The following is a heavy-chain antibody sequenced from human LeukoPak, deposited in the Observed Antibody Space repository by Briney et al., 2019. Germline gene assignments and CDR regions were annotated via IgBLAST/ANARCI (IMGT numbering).Heavy chain of an antibody. CDR1: GYTFTSYD. CDR2: ISAGNGNT. V-gene: IGHV1-3*01. D-gene: IGHD1-26*01. CDR3: ARDSGSGNNDY. Sequence: ASVKVSCKASGYTFTSYDINWARQAPGQRLEWMGWISAGNGNTKYSQNFQGRVTFISNTSATTAFMELSSLRSEDAAVYYCARDSGSGNNDYWGQGTLVTVSS. J-gene: IGHJ4*02.